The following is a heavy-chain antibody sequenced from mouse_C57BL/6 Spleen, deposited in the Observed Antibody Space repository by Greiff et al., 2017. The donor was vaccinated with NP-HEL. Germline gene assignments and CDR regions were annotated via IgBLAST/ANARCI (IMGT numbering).Heavy chain of an antibody. Sequence: VMLVESGAELVKPGASVKISCKASGYAFSSYWMNWVKQRPGKGLEWIGQIYPGDGDTNYNGKFKGKATLTADKSSSTAYMQLSSLTSEDSAVYFCAREPSTMVTTRYFDVWGTGTTVTVSS. J-gene: IGHJ1*03. D-gene: IGHD2-2*01. CDR3: AREPSTMVTTRYFDV. V-gene: IGHV1-80*01. CDR1: GYAFSSYW. CDR2: IYPGDGDT.